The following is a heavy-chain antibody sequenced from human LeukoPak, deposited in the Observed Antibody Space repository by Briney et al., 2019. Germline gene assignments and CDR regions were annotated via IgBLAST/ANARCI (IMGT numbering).Heavy chain of an antibody. V-gene: IGHV4-30-4*08. CDR2: IYYSGST. CDR1: GGSFSGYY. J-gene: IGHJ4*02. Sequence: SETLSLTCAVYGGSFSGYYWSWIRQPPGKGLEWIGYIYYSGSTYYNPSLKSRVTISVDTSKNQFSLKLSSVTAADTAVYYCASYGSGSYYNDHYWGQGTLVTVSS. D-gene: IGHD3-10*01. CDR3: ASYGSGSYYNDHY.